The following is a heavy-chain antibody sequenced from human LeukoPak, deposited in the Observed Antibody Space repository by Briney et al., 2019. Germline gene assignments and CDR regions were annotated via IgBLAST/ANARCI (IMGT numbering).Heavy chain of an antibody. D-gene: IGHD3-10*01. CDR2: INPNSGDT. Sequence: ASVKVSCKASGYTFTYFDLHWVRQAPGQGLEWMGRINPNSGDTNYVQKFQGRVTMTRDTSISTAYMELNRVRSDDTAVYYCASFEVGAWGQGTLVTVSS. V-gene: IGHV1-2*06. CDR1: GYTFTYFD. J-gene: IGHJ5*02. CDR3: ASFEVGA.